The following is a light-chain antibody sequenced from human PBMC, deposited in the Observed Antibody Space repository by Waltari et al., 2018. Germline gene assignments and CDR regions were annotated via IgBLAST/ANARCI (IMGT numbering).Light chain of an antibody. Sequence: QSVLTQPASVSGSPGQSITIPCTGTNSDVGGYNYVYWYQQYPGKAPRLMIYDVTKRPSGVSNRFSGSKSGNTASLTISGLQAEDEADYYCSSYTSSGTLRIFGGGTKVTAL. CDR2: DVT. CDR1: NSDVGGYNY. J-gene: IGLJ2*01. V-gene: IGLV2-14*01. CDR3: SSYTSSGTLRI.